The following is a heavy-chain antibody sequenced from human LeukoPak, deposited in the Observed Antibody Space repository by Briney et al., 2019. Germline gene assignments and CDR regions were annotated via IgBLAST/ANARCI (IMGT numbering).Heavy chain of an antibody. CDR3: APGGGVAPAAIRYYYYYYGMDV. V-gene: IGHV3-23*01. Sequence: PGGSLRLSCAASGFTFSSYAMSWVRQAPGKGLEWVSAISGSGGSTYYADSVKGRFTISRDNSKNTLYLQMNSLRAEDTAVYYCAPGGGVAPAAIRYYYYYYGMDVWGQGTTVTVSS. D-gene: IGHD2-2*01. CDR2: ISGSGGST. J-gene: IGHJ6*02. CDR1: GFTFSSYA.